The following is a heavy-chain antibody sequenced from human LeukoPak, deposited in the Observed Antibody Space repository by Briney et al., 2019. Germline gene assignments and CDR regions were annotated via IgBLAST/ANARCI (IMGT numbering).Heavy chain of an antibody. J-gene: IGHJ4*02. Sequence: SETLSLTCTVSGGSISSYYWSWIRQPPGKGLEWIGYIYYSGSTNYNPSLKSRVTISVDTSKNQFSLKLSSVTAADTAVYYCARDQRDPYYGDYVDYWGQGTLVTVSS. V-gene: IGHV4-59*12. CDR1: GGSISSYY. CDR3: ARDQRDPYYGDYVDY. D-gene: IGHD4-17*01. CDR2: IYYSGST.